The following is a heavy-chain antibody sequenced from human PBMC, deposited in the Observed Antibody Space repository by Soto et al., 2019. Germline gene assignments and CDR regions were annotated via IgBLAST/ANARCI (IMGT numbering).Heavy chain of an antibody. V-gene: IGHV3-23*01. D-gene: IGHD2-2*01. Sequence: GGSLRLSCAASGFTFSSYAMSWVRQAPGKGLEWVSAISGSGGSTYYADSVKGRFTISRDNSKNTLYLQMNSLRAEDTAVYYCAKDLGVVVPAAMIGFDYWGQGTLVTVSS. J-gene: IGHJ4*02. CDR3: AKDLGVVVPAAMIGFDY. CDR1: GFTFSSYA. CDR2: ISGSGGST.